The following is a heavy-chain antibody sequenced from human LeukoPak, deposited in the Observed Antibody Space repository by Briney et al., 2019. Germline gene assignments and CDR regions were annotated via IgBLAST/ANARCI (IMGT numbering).Heavy chain of an antibody. CDR3: ARDRLDSSYGY. CDR1: GYTFTVYY. J-gene: IGHJ4*02. D-gene: IGHD6-6*01. Sequence: ASVKVSCTASGYTFTVYYMHWVRQAPGQGLEWMGRINPNSGGTNYAQKFQGRVTMTRDTSISTAYMELSRLRSDDTAVYYCARDRLDSSYGYWGQGTLVTVSS. CDR2: INPNSGGT. V-gene: IGHV1-2*06.